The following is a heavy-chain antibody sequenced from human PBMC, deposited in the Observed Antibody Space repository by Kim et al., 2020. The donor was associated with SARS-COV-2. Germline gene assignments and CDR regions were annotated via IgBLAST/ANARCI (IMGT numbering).Heavy chain of an antibody. D-gene: IGHD3-3*01. Sequence: YADAVKGRFTNSRENSKNTLYLQMNSLRAEDTAVYYCARPNYDFWSGYFDYWGQGTLVTVSS. CDR3: ARPNYDFWSGYFDY. J-gene: IGHJ4*02. V-gene: IGHV3-30*01.